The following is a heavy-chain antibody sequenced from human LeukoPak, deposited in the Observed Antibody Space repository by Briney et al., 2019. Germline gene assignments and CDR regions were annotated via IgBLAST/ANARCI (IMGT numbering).Heavy chain of an antibody. CDR2: ISSSSSYI. D-gene: IGHD1/OR15-1a*01. J-gene: IGHJ6*02. CDR1: GFAFSSYS. Sequence: GGSLRLSCAASGFAFSSYSMNGVRQAPGKGLEWVSCISSSSSYIYYADSSKGRFTVSRDNAKKALYLQMNSLRAEDTAVYYCARPRSDNWNTRGMDVWGQGTTVTVSS. V-gene: IGHV3-21*01. CDR3: ARPRSDNWNTRGMDV.